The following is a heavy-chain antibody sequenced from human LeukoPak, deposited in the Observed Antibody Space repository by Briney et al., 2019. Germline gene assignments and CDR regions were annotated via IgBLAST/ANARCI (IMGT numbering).Heavy chain of an antibody. Sequence: GGSLRLSCAASGFTFSTYNMNWVRQAPGKGLEWVSSISSSSSYIYYADSVKGRFTISRDNAKNSLYLQMNSLRAEDTAVYYCASKITMVRGVIITPDYWGQGTLVTVSS. D-gene: IGHD3-10*01. J-gene: IGHJ4*02. CDR1: GFTFSTYN. V-gene: IGHV3-21*01. CDR3: ASKITMVRGVIITPDY. CDR2: ISSSSSYI.